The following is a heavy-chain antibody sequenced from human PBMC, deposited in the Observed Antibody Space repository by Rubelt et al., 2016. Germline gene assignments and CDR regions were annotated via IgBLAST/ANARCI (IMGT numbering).Heavy chain of an antibody. CDR3: ARDGNQLLYHYYYGMDV. CDR1: SNAW. V-gene: IGHV3-7*03. J-gene: IGHJ6*02. CDR2: IKQDGSEK. Sequence: SNAWMNWVRQAPGKGLEWVANIKQDGSEKYYVDSVKGRFTISRDNAKNSLYLQMNSLRAEDTAVYYCARDGNQLLYHYYYGMDVWGQGTTVTVSS. D-gene: IGHD2-2*01.